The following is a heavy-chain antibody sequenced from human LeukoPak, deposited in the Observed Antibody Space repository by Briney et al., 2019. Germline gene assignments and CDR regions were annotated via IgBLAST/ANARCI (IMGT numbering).Heavy chain of an antibody. V-gene: IGHV1-18*01. CDR1: TSR. Sequence: AAVKVSCKATSRISWVRQAPGQGLEWMGWIGTYGGDTYYAQKFQGRITVTTDTSTSTVYMELRNLRSDDTAVYYCARDLWNFYDDSGYNRDFDSWGQGTLVTVSS. D-gene: IGHD3-22*01. J-gene: IGHJ5*01. CDR2: IGTYGGDT. CDR3: ARDLWNFYDDSGYNRDFDS.